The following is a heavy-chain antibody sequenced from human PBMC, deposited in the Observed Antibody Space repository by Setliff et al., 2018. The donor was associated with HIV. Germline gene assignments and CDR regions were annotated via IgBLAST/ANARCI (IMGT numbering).Heavy chain of an antibody. J-gene: IGHJ6*03. CDR1: GYTFTSYY. Sequence: ASVKVSCKASGYTFTSYYMHWVRQAPGQGLEWMGIINPSGGSTSYAQKFQGRVTMTRDTSTSTVYMELSSLRSDDTAVYFCARDLTEVTSTSRRYYYYMAVWGKGTTVTVSS. V-gene: IGHV1-46*01. CDR2: INPSGGST. D-gene: IGHD4-17*01. CDR3: ARDLTEVTSTSRRYYYYMAV.